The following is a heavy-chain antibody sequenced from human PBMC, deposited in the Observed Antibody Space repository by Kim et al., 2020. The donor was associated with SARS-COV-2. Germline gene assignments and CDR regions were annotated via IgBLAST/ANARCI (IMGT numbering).Heavy chain of an antibody. V-gene: IGHV3-53*01. CDR1: GFTVSSNY. J-gene: IGHJ4*02. D-gene: IGHD3-22*01. CDR2: IYSGGST. Sequence: GGSLRLSCAASGFTVSSNYMSWVRQAPGKGLEWVSVIYSGGSTYYADSVKGRFTISRDNSKNTLYLQMNSLRAEDTAVYYCASSRGYPRSLPRNPLDYWGQRTLVTVSS. CDR3: ASSRGYPRSLPRNPLDY.